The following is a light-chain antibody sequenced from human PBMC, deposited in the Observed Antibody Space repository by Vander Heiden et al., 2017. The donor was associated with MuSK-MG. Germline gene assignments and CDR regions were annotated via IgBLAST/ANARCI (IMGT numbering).Light chain of an antibody. CDR1: SCDVGSYNL. J-gene: IGLJ2*01. CDR3: CSYAGSSTFV. Sequence: QSALPQPASASGSPGQSITISCTGTSCDVGSYNLVSWYQQPPAKPPNLMIYEVSKRPAGVANRFSGSKSGNTASLTISGLQAEDEADYYCCSYAGSSTFVFGGGTKLTVL. CDR2: EVS. V-gene: IGLV2-23*02.